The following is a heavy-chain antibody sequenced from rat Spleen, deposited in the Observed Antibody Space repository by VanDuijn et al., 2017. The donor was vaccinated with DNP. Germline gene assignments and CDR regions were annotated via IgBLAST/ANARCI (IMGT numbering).Heavy chain of an antibody. CDR3: ATQDHPGY. J-gene: IGHJ2*01. CDR2: ISTSGGVS. CDR1: GFTFSNSD. D-gene: IGHD1-4*01. V-gene: IGHV5-25*01. Sequence: EVQVVESGGGLVQPGRSMTVSCAASGFTFSNSDMAWVRQAPTKGLEWVASISTSGGVSYYRDSVKGRFTISRDNGKSTLYLQMESLRSEDTATYYCATQDHPGYWGQGVMITVSS.